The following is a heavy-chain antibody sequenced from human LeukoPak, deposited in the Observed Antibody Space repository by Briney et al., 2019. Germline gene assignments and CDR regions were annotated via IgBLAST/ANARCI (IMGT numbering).Heavy chain of an antibody. Sequence: GASVKVSCKASGGTFSSYAISWVRQAPGQGLEWMGGIIPIFGTANYAQKFQGRVTITADKSTSTAYMELSSLRSEDTAVYYCARAKGRDYDSSGYYLGYYFDYWGQGTLVTVSS. D-gene: IGHD3-22*01. CDR3: ARAKGRDYDSSGYYLGYYFDY. CDR1: GGTFSSYA. CDR2: IIPIFGTA. J-gene: IGHJ4*02. V-gene: IGHV1-69*06.